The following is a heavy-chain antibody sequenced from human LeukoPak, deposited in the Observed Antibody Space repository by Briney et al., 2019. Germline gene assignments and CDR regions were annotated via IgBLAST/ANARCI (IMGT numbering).Heavy chain of an antibody. CDR1: GFTFSSYS. CDR2: ISSSSSYI. J-gene: IGHJ5*02. CDR3: ARDLAIAAAGTGNWFAP. D-gene: IGHD6-13*01. V-gene: IGHV3-21*01. Sequence: GGSLRLSCAASGFTFSSYSMNWVRQAPGKGLEWVSSISSSSSYIYYADSVKGRFTISRDNAKNSLYLQMNSLRAEDTAVYYCARDLAIAAAGTGNWFAPWGQGTLVTVSS.